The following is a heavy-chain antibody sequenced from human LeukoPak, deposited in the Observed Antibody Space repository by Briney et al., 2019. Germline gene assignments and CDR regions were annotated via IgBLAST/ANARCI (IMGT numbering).Heavy chain of an antibody. V-gene: IGHV4-59*01. CDR2: IHYSGST. CDR1: GGSISSYY. CDR3: ARFKRADGWSYFDY. J-gene: IGHJ4*02. Sequence: SETLSLTCTVSGGSISSYYWSWIRQSPEKGLEWIGNIHYSGSTDQNPSLKSRVTISVDTSKNQFSLKLSSVTAADTAVYYCARFKRADGWSYFDYWGQGTLVTVSS. D-gene: IGHD6-19*01.